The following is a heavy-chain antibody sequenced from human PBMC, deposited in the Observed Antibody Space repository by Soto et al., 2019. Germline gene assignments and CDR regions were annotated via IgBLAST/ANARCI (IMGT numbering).Heavy chain of an antibody. CDR3: ARDSHSGYDYYYYYYMDV. CDR1: GFTFSSYS. D-gene: IGHD5-12*01. J-gene: IGHJ6*03. CDR2: ISSSSSTI. Sequence: GGSLRLSCAASGFTFSSYSMNWVRQAPGKGLEWVSYISSSSSTIYYADSVKGRFTISRDNAKNSLYLQMNSLRAEDTAVYYCARDSHSGYDYYYYYYMDVWGKGATVTVSS. V-gene: IGHV3-48*01.